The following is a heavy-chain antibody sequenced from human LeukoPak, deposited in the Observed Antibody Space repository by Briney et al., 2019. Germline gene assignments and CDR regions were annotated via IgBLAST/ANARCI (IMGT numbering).Heavy chain of an antibody. CDR2: IIPIFGTA. CDR1: GATVSSYA. CDR3: ARAPYYYDSSGYYKLGFFDY. Sequence: ASEKVSCTATGATVSSYAISWVRQAPGQGLEWMGRIIPIFGTANYAQKFQGRVTITTNESTSTAYMELSSLRSEDTAVYYCARAPYYYDSSGYYKLGFFDYWGQGTLVTVSS. V-gene: IGHV1-69*05. D-gene: IGHD3-22*01. J-gene: IGHJ4*02.